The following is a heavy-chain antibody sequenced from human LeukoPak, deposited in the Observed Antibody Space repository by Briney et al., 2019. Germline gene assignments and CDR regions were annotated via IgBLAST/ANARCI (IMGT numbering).Heavy chain of an antibody. CDR3: ARELGYCSSTSCRYYFDY. CDR2: ISSSSSYI. J-gene: IGHJ4*02. Sequence: KPGGSLRLSCAASGFTFSSYSMNWVRQAPGKGLEWVSSISSSSSYIYYADSVKGRFTISRDNAKNSLYLQMNSLRAEDTAVYYCARELGYCSSTSCRYYFDYWGQGTLVTVSS. D-gene: IGHD2-2*01. V-gene: IGHV3-21*01. CDR1: GFTFSSYS.